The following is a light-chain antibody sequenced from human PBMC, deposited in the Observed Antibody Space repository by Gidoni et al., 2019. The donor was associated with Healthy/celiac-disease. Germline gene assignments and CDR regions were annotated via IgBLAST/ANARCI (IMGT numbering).Light chain of an antibody. J-gene: IGKJ2*01. V-gene: IGKV4-1*01. CDR3: QQYYSTPRT. CDR1: QSVLYSSNNKNY. Sequence: DIVMTQSPASLAVSLGERATINCKSSQSVLYSSNNKNYLDWYQQKPGQPPKLLIYWASTRESGVPDRFSGSGSGTDFTLTISSLQAEDVAVYYCQQYYSTPRTFGQGTKLEIK. CDR2: WAS.